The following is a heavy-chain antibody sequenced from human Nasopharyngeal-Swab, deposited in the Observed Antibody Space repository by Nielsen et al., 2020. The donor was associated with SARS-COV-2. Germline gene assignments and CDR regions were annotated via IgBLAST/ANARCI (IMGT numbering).Heavy chain of an antibody. CDR1: GGSISSYY. Sequence: SETLSLTCTVSGGSISSYYWSWIRQPPGKGLEWIGYIYYSGSTYYNPSLKSRVTISVDTSKNQFSLKLSSVTAADTAVYYCARDKGIYYYGSGSYSGYYFDYWGQGTLVTVSS. CDR2: IYYSGST. V-gene: IGHV4-59*12. D-gene: IGHD3-10*01. CDR3: ARDKGIYYYGSGSYSGYYFDY. J-gene: IGHJ4*02.